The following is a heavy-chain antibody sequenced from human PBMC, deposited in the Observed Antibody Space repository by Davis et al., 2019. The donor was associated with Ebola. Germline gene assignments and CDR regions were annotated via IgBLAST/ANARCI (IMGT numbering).Heavy chain of an antibody. CDR2: IILILGIA. CDR3: ARMRQQLARIAVAGGLPYYYYYYGMDV. Sequence: SVKVSCKASGYTFTSYAMHWVRQAPGQGLEWMGRIILILGIANYAQKFQGRVTITADKSTSTAYMELSSLRSEDTAVYYCARMRQQLARIAVAGGLPYYYYYYGMDVWGQGTTVTVSS. J-gene: IGHJ6*02. CDR1: GYTFTSYA. D-gene: IGHD6-19*01. V-gene: IGHV1-69*04.